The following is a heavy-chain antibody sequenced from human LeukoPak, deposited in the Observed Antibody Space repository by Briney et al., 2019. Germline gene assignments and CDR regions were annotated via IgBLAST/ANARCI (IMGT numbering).Heavy chain of an antibody. Sequence: GGSLRLSCAASGFIFSSYAINWVRQAPGKGLEWVSYISSSGDTIYYADSVKGRFTVSRDNAKNSLYLQVSSLRADDTALYYCARDRRQTLPDWGQGTLVTVSS. CDR3: ARDRRQTLPD. J-gene: IGHJ4*02. D-gene: IGHD2-15*01. CDR2: ISSSGDTI. V-gene: IGHV3-48*01. CDR1: GFIFSSYA.